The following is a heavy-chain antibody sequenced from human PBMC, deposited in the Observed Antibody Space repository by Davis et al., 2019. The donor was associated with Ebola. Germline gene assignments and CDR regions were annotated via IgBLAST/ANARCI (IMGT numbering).Heavy chain of an antibody. CDR1: SSSFSTYW. CDR3: ARHDRDCSSTSCYMGEFGY. Sequence: GESLKISCKGSSSSFSTYWIAWVRQLPGRGLEWMGLIYPDDSDTRYSPSFQGQVTISADKSISTAYLQWSSLKASDTAMYYCARHDRDCSSTSCYMGEFGYWGQGTLVTVSS. CDR2: IYPDDSDT. J-gene: IGHJ4*02. D-gene: IGHD2-2*02. V-gene: IGHV5-51*01.